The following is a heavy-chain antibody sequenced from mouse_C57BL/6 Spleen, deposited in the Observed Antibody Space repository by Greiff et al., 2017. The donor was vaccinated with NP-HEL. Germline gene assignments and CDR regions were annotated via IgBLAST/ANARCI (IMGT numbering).Heavy chain of an antibody. J-gene: IGHJ3*01. V-gene: IGHV1-42*01. CDR2: INPSTGGT. Sequence: EVQLQQSGPELVKPGASVKISCKASGYSFTGYYMNWVKQSPEKSLEWIGEINPSTGGTTYNQKFKAKATLTVDKSSSTAYMQLKSLTSEDSAVYYCARSYSNYSAWFAYWGQGTLVTVSA. CDR3: ARSYSNYSAWFAY. D-gene: IGHD2-5*01. CDR1: GYSFTGYY.